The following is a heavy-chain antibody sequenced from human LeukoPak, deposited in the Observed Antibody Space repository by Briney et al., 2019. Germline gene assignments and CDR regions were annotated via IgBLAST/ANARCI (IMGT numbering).Heavy chain of an antibody. CDR1: GFTFTTYS. CDR2: ISPSSTYI. J-gene: IGHJ4*02. V-gene: IGHV3-21*01. Sequence: GGSLRLSCAASGFTFTTYSFNWVRQAPGKGLEWVSSISPSSTYIHYADSVKGRFTISRDNAKNSLHLQMNSLRAEDTAVYYCARDSSRTYSGYDAPGVDCWGQGTLVTVSP. CDR3: ARDSSRTYSGYDAPGVDC. D-gene: IGHD5-12*01.